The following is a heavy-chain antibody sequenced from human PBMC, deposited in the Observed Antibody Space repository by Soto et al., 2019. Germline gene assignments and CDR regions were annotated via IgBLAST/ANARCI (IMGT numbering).Heavy chain of an antibody. J-gene: IGHJ4*02. Sequence: GESLKISCKASGYTFTGYYMHWVRQAPGQGLEWMGWINPNSGGTNYAQKFQGWVTMTRDTSISTAYMELSRLRSDDTAVYYCARGFLVPDGMITFGGVIVGPFDYWGQGTLVTVSS. V-gene: IGHV1-2*04. CDR1: GYTFTGYY. D-gene: IGHD3-16*02. CDR3: ARGFLVPDGMITFGGVIVGPFDY. CDR2: INPNSGGT.